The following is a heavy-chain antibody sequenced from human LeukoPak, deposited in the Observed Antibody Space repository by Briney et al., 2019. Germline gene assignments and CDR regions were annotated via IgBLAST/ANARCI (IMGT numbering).Heavy chain of an antibody. CDR1: GFTFISYS. CDR2: INWNSGST. Sequence: GGSLRLSCAASGFTFISYSMNWVRQAPGKGLEWVSGINWNSGSTGYANSVKGRFTISRDNAKNSLYLQMNSLRAEDTAVYYCAELGITMIGGVWGKGTTVTISS. V-gene: IGHV3-20*04. CDR3: AELGITMIGGV. J-gene: IGHJ6*04. D-gene: IGHD3-10*02.